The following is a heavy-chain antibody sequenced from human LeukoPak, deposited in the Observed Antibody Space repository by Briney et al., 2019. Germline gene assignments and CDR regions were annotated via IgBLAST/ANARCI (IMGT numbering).Heavy chain of an antibody. CDR1: GFTFGDYP. Sequence: PGGSLRLYCIVSGFTFGDYPMSWFRQAPGKGLEWVGFIRSKAYGGATDYAASVKGRFTISRDDSKSIAYLQMNGLKTEDTAVYYCARARGAIGYWGQGTLVTVSS. CDR3: ARARGAIGY. D-gene: IGHD3-10*01. CDR2: IRSKAYGGAT. V-gene: IGHV3-49*03. J-gene: IGHJ4*02.